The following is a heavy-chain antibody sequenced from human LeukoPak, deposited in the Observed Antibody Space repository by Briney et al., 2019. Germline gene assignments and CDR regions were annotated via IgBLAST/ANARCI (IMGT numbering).Heavy chain of an antibody. CDR1: GFTLSSYW. CDR3: ARPARTGKVIDY. D-gene: IGHD1/OR15-1a*01. Sequence: PGGSLRLSCAASGFTLSSYWLSWIRQPPGKGLEWIGSIYYTGSTYYNPSLKSRVTISVDTSKNQFSLMLSSVTAADTAVYYCARPARTGKVIDYWGQGTLVTVSS. J-gene: IGHJ4*02. CDR2: IYYTGST. V-gene: IGHV4-39*01.